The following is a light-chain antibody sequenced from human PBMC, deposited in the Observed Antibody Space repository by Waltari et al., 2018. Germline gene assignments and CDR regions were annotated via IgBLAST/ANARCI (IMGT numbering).Light chain of an antibody. CDR2: DAS. CDR3: QHYNSYPYA. CDR1: QSIGTW. V-gene: IGKV1-5*01. J-gene: IGKJ2*01. Sequence: DIQMTQSPSTLSASVGDRVRLTVRASQSIGTWVAWFQQKPGKPPKLLIYDASNLQSGVPPRFSGSGSGTEFSLTVSSLQPDDFATYYCQHYNSYPYAFGQGTKLEIK.